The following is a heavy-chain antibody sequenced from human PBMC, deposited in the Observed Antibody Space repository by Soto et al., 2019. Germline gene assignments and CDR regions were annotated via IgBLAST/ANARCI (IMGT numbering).Heavy chain of an antibody. V-gene: IGHV4-34*01. CDR2: INHSGST. J-gene: IGHJ6*02. Sequence: PSETLSLTCAVYGGSFSGYYWSWIRQPPGKGLEWIGEINHSGSTNYNPSLKSRVTISVDTSKNQFSLELSSVTAADTAVYYCARVYYYDSSGYPTWAYYYYGMDVWSQGTTVTVSS. CDR1: GGSFSGYY. CDR3: ARVYYYDSSGYPTWAYYYYGMDV. D-gene: IGHD3-22*01.